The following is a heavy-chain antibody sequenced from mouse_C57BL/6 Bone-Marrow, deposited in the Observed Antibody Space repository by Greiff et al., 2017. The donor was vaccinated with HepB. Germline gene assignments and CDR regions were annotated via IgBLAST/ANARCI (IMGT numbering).Heavy chain of an antibody. CDR1: GYTFTSYW. CDR3: ARSDSSGPDY. D-gene: IGHD3-2*02. Sequence: QVQLQQPGAELVMPGASVKLSCKASGYTFTSYWMHWVKQRPGQGLEWIGEIDPSDSYTNYNQKFKGKSTLTVDKSSSTAYMQLSSLTSEDSAVYYCARSDSSGPDYWAKAPLSQSPQ. J-gene: IGHJ2*01. V-gene: IGHV1-69*01. CDR2: IDPSDSYT.